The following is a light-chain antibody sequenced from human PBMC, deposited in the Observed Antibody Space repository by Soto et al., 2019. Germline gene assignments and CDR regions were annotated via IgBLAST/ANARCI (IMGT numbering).Light chain of an antibody. V-gene: IGKV1-33*01. CDR3: QQYDNLLP. J-gene: IGKJ5*01. CDR2: DAS. CDR1: QDISNY. Sequence: DIQMTQSPCSLSASVGGRVTITCQASQDISNYLNWYQQKPGKAPKLLIYDASNLETGVPSRFSGSGSGTDFTFTISSLQPEDIATYYCQQYDNLLPFGQGTRLEIK.